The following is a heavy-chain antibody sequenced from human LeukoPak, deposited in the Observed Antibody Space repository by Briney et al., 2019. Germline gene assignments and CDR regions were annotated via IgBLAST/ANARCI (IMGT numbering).Heavy chain of an antibody. CDR1: GFTFSSYA. V-gene: IGHV3-30*04. J-gene: IGHJ4*02. D-gene: IGHD2-2*01. CDR3: AKDRRYCSSSSCHQSDFDY. Sequence: PGGSLRLSCSASGFTFSSYAMHWVRQAPGKGLEWVALISHDGGNKYYADSVKGRFTISRDNSKNTLYLQMNSLRTEDTAVYYCAKDRRYCSSSSCHQSDFDYWGQGTLVTVSS. CDR2: ISHDGGNK.